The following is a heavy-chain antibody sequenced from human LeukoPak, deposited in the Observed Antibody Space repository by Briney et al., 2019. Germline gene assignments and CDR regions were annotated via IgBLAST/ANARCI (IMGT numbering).Heavy chain of an antibody. CDR1: GFSLSTNGMN. V-gene: IGHV2-5*02. CDR2: IYWDDDK. D-gene: IGHD6-19*01. J-gene: IGHJ4*02. Sequence: SGPTLVNPTQTLTLTCSFSGFSLSTNGMNVGWVRQPPGKSLEWLALIYWDDDKRYSPSLKDRLTITKDTSKNQVVLTMTNMDPVDTATYYCARRPVAGVHFDYWGQGTLVTVSS. CDR3: ARRPVAGVHFDY.